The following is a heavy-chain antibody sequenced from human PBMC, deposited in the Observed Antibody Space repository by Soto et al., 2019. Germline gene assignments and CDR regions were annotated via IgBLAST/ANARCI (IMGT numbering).Heavy chain of an antibody. D-gene: IGHD6-19*01. Sequence: EVQLVESGGGLVQPGGSLRLSCAASGFTFSRYSMNWVRQAPGKGLEWVSYISSSSSTIYYADSVKGRFTISRDNAKNSLYLQMNSLRDEDTAVYYCAREAGTWHLPLNWFDPWGQGTLVTVSS. V-gene: IGHV3-48*02. CDR1: GFTFSRYS. CDR2: ISSSSSTI. J-gene: IGHJ5*02. CDR3: AREAGTWHLPLNWFDP.